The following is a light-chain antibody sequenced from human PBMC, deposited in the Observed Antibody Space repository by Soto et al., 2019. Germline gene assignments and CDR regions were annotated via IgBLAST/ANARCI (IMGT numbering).Light chain of an antibody. CDR2: DIS. J-gene: IGKJ5*01. Sequence: EIVLTQSPATLSVSPGERAILSCRASQSVAGSLAWYQQKPGQAPRLLIYDISTRAAAIPARFSGSGSGTDSTLTVSSLEPEDFALYYCQQRSNRITFGQGTRLEIK. CDR3: QQRSNRIT. V-gene: IGKV3-11*01. CDR1: QSVAGS.